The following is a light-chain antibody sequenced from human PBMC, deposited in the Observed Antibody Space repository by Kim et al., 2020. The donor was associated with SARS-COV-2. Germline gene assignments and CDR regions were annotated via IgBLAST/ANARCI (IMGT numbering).Light chain of an antibody. CDR3: AAWDDSLSGRV. CDR1: SSNIGSNY. Sequence: QSVLTQPPSASGTPGQRVTISCSGSSSNIGSNYVYWYQQLPGTAPKLLIYSNNQRPSGVPDRFSGSKPGTSASLAISGLRSEDEADYYCAAWDDSLSGRVFGGGTQLTVL. CDR2: SNN. J-gene: IGLJ3*02. V-gene: IGLV1-47*02.